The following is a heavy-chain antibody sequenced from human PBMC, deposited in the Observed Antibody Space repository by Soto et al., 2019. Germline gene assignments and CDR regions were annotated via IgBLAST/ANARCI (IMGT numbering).Heavy chain of an antibody. CDR2: ISSSSSTI. CDR3: ARDLFLEWLDAFDY. J-gene: IGHJ4*02. V-gene: IGHV3-48*02. Sequence: GGSLRLSCAASGVTCSSYSMNLVRQAPGKGLEWVSYISSSSSTIYYADSVKGRFTISRDNAKNSLYLQMNSLRDEDTAVYYCARDLFLEWLDAFDYWGQGTLVTVSS. CDR1: GVTCSSYS. D-gene: IGHD3-3*01.